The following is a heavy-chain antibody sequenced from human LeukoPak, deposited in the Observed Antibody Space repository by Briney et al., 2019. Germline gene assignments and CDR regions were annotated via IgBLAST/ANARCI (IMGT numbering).Heavy chain of an antibody. D-gene: IGHD1-26*01. CDR3: ARAAGAPYFDY. V-gene: IGHV1-46*01. CDR1: GSTFSSYY. J-gene: IGHJ4*02. CDR2: INPSGGST. Sequence: ASVKVSCTASGSTFSSYYIHWVRQAPGQGLEWMGIINPSGGSTSYAQKFQGRVTMTRDTSTGTVYMELSSLRSEDTAVYYCARAAGAPYFDYWGQGTLVTVSS.